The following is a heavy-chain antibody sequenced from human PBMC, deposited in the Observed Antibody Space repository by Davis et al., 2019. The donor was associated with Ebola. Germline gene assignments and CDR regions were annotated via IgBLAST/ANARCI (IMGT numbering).Heavy chain of an antibody. D-gene: IGHD1-1*01. Sequence: GESLKISCAASGFTFSSYAMHWVRQAPGKGLEWVAVISYDGSNKYYADSVKGRFTISRDNSKNTLYLQMNSLRAEDTAVYYCARVDERGDFDYWGQGTLVTVSS. V-gene: IGHV3-30-3*01. CDR3: ARVDERGDFDY. CDR2: ISYDGSNK. CDR1: GFTFSSYA. J-gene: IGHJ4*02.